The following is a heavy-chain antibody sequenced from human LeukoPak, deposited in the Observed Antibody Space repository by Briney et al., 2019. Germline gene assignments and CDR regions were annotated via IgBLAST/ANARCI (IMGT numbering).Heavy chain of an antibody. V-gene: IGHV4-59*08. CDR1: GVSMTNYY. Sequence: SETLSLTCTVSGVSMTNYYWNWIRQPPGKGLEWFGYIHHSGTTNYNPSLKSRLTMSVDTSKKQYSLNLSSVTAADTAVYYCASHRYSATYYADYWGQGTLVTVSS. D-gene: IGHD1-26*01. J-gene: IGHJ4*02. CDR2: IHHSGTT. CDR3: ASHRYSATYYADY.